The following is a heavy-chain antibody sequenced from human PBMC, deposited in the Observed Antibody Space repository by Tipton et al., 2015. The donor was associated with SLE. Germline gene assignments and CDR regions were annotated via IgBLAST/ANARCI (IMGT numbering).Heavy chain of an antibody. CDR2: MYYSGST. CDR1: ADSISSHS. CDR3: AREQWLVLWGYFDY. Sequence: LSLTCTVSADSISSHSWSWIRQPPGKGLEWIGCMYYSGSTNYNPSLKSRVTISVDTSKNQFSLKLTSVTAADTAVYYCAREQWLVLWGYFDYWGQGSLVTVSS. J-gene: IGHJ4*02. V-gene: IGHV4-59*11. D-gene: IGHD6-19*01.